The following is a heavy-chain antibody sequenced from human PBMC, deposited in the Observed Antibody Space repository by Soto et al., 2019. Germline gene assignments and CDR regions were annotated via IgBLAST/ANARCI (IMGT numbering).Heavy chain of an antibody. CDR3: ARDSCSGGSCYGFHYYYYYMDV. CDR1: GYIFTDYY. J-gene: IGHJ6*03. Sequence: ASVKVSCKASGYIFTDYYMHWVRQAPGQELGWMGRIIPNIGRANYAQKFQGRVTITADTSTSTAYMELSSLRSEDTAVYYCARDSCSGGSCYGFHYYYYYMDVWGKGTTVTVSS. CDR2: IIPNIGRA. D-gene: IGHD2-15*01. V-gene: IGHV1-69*10.